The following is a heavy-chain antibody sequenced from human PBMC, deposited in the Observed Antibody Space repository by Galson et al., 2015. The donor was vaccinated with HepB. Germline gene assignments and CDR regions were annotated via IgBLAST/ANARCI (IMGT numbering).Heavy chain of an antibody. V-gene: IGHV1-2*04. Sequence: SVKVSCKASGYTFTGYYMHWVRQAPGQGLEWMGWINPNSGGTNYAQKFQGWVTMTRDTSISTAYMELSRLRSDDTAVYYCARGGARIAAAGGFYYYYGMDVWGQGTTVTVSS. CDR1: GYTFTGYY. D-gene: IGHD6-13*01. J-gene: IGHJ6*02. CDR3: ARGGARIAAAGGFYYYYGMDV. CDR2: INPNSGGT.